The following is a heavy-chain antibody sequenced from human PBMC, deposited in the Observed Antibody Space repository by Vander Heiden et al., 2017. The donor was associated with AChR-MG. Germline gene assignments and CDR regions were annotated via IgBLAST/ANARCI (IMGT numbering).Heavy chain of an antibody. J-gene: IGHJ4*02. CDR2: ISGSGTNT. D-gene: IGHD3-3*01. Sequence: QVLESGGGLVQPGGSLRLSCAASGLTSSNYAMSWVRQVPGKGLEWVSGISGSGTNTYHADSVKGRFTISRDNSKNTVFLQMNRLRAEDTAIYYCATVDYFGESKYWGQGTLVTVSS. CDR1: GLTSSNYA. V-gene: IGHV3-23*01. CDR3: ATVDYFGESKY.